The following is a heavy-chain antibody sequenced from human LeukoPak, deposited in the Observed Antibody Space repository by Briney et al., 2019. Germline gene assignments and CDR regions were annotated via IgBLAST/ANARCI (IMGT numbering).Heavy chain of an antibody. Sequence: GAAVKVSCKASGYTFTSYGISWVRQAPGQGLEWMGWISAYNGNTNYAQKLQGRVTMTTDTSTSTAYMELRSLRSDDTAVYYCASTYYDILTGSPITGMDVWGQGTTVTVSS. D-gene: IGHD3-9*01. V-gene: IGHV1-18*01. CDR2: ISAYNGNT. J-gene: IGHJ6*02. CDR1: GYTFTSYG. CDR3: ASTYYDILTGSPITGMDV.